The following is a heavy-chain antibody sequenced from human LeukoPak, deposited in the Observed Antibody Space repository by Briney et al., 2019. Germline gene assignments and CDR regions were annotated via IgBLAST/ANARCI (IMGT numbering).Heavy chain of an antibody. Sequence: ASETLSLTCAVSGGSISSGGYSWSWIRQPPGKGLEWIGYIYHSGSTYYNPSLKSRDTISVDRSKNQFSLKLSSVTAADTAVYYCARDLVDVAAARISFGMDVWGQGTTVTVS. CDR2: IYHSGST. J-gene: IGHJ6*02. CDR1: GGSISSGGYS. CDR3: ARDLVDVAAARISFGMDV. V-gene: IGHV4-30-2*01. D-gene: IGHD6-13*01.